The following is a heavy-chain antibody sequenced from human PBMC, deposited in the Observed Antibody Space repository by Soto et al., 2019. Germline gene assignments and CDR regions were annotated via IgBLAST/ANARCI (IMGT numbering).Heavy chain of an antibody. CDR1: GYTFTSDG. J-gene: IGHJ6*02. Sequence: ASVKGSCKASGYTFTSDGISGVRQAPGQGLEGLGWINPDNGNTNYAQHLQGRVSLTTDTSTSTAYMDLRSLRSDDTAVYYCAGDQGITTFGVYSMYYYGMDVWGQGTTVTVSS. CDR2: INPDNGNT. D-gene: IGHD3-3*01. CDR3: AGDQGITTFGVYSMYYYGMDV. V-gene: IGHV1-18*01.